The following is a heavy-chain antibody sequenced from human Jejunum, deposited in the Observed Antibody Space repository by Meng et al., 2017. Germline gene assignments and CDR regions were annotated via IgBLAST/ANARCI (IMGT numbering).Heavy chain of an antibody. J-gene: IGHJ2*01. D-gene: IGHD4-23*01. Sequence: AWGGGVRRPAWPLRRSGAASVFHVDDFGMNWVRYGPGKGLAWVSGINWHGGSTNYADSVKCRFTISRDNAKNSLYLQMNNLSAEDTAFYYCARGGGNSLWYFALWGRGTLVTVSS. CDR1: VFHVDDFG. CDR2: INWHGGST. V-gene: IGHV3-20*04. CDR3: ARGGGNSLWYFAL.